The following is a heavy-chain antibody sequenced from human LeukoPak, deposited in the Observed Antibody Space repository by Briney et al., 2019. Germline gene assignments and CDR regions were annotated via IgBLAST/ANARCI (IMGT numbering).Heavy chain of an antibody. CDR1: GFTFSSYG. D-gene: IGHD5-24*01. Sequence: GGSLRLSCSASGFTFSSYGMHWVRQAPGKGLEWVAMIWSDGNKKNYVDSAKGRFTISRDNSKNTLYLQLNRLRVEDTAVYYCVRGDGLILFDYWGQGTLVTVSS. V-gene: IGHV3-33*01. CDR2: IWSDGNKK. CDR3: VRGDGLILFDY. J-gene: IGHJ4*02.